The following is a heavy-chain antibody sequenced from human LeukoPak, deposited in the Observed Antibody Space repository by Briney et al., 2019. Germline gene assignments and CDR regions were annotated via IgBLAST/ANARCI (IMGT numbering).Heavy chain of an antibody. CDR3: ARGLVIQLWSTDAFDI. Sequence: PSETLSLTCTASGGSISSYYWSWIRQPPGKGLEWIGYIYYSGSTNYNPSLKSRVTISVDTSKNQFSLKLSSVTAADTAVYYCARGLVIQLWSTDAFDIWGQGTMVTVSS. CDR2: IYYSGST. CDR1: GGSISSYY. D-gene: IGHD5-18*01. J-gene: IGHJ3*02. V-gene: IGHV4-59*01.